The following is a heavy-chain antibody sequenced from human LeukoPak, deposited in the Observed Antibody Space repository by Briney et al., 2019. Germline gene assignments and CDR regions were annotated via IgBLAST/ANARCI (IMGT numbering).Heavy chain of an antibody. J-gene: IGHJ4*02. V-gene: IGHV3-33*06. CDR3: AKDLDFIAAAGLDY. D-gene: IGHD6-13*01. CDR2: IWYDGSNK. Sequence: GGSLRLSCAASGFTFSSYGMHWVRQAPGKGLEWVAGIWYDGSNKYYADSVKGRFTISRDNSKNTLYLQMNSLRAEDTAVYYCAKDLDFIAAAGLDYWGQGTLVTVSS. CDR1: GFTFSSYG.